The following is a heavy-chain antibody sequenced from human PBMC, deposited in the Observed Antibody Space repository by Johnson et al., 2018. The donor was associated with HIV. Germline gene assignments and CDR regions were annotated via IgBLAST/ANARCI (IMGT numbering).Heavy chain of an antibody. V-gene: IGHV3-53*01. J-gene: IGHJ3*02. CDR2: INTGGST. D-gene: IGHD2-8*02. Sequence: VQLVESGGGLIQPGGSLRLSCAASGFTVSSNYMSWVRQAPGKGLEWVSLINTGGSTYYADSGKGRFTISRDNSKNTLYLQMNSLRAEDTAVYYCARDCTGGVCLNDAFDIWGQGTMVTVSS. CDR3: ARDCTGGVCLNDAFDI. CDR1: GFTVSSNY.